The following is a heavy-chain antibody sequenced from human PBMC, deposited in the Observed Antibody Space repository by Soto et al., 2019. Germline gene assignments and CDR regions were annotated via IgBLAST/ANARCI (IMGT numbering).Heavy chain of an antibody. CDR2: ISSSSSTI. J-gene: IGHJ6*03. Sequence: GGSLRLSCAASGFTFSSYSMNWVRQAPGKGLEWVSYISSSSSTIYYADSVKGRFTISRDNAKNSLYLQMNSLRAEDTAVYYCARDLVVVDRKYYYYYMDVWGKGTTVTVSS. CDR3: ARDLVVVDRKYYYYYMDV. V-gene: IGHV3-48*01. CDR1: GFTFSSYS. D-gene: IGHD2-2*01.